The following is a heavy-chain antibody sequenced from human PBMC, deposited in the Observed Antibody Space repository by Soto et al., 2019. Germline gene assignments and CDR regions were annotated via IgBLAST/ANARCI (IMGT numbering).Heavy chain of an antibody. CDR3: ARWWSGSRQGFDP. CDR2: IYYSGST. D-gene: IGHD3-3*01. CDR1: DGSISSGAYY. J-gene: IGHJ5*02. Sequence: VQLQESGPGLVKPSQTLSLTCTVSDGSISSGAYYWSWISQHPGKGLEWIGYIYYSGSTYYNPSIKSRVTISVDTSKNQFSLKLSSVTAADTAVYYCARWWSGSRQGFDPWGQGTLVTVSS. V-gene: IGHV4-31*03.